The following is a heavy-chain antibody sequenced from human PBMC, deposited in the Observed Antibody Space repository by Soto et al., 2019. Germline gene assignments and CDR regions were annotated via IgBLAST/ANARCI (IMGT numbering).Heavy chain of an antibody. Sequence: PSETLALSCAVSGGSISSSNWGSWVRQPPGKGLEWIGEIYHSGSTNYNPSLKSRVTISVDKSKNQFSLKLSSVTAADTAVYYCASLTAYYDSSGYSNAFDIWGQGTMVTVSS. CDR2: IYHSGST. D-gene: IGHD3-22*01. J-gene: IGHJ3*02. CDR1: GGSISSSNW. CDR3: ASLTAYYDSSGYSNAFDI. V-gene: IGHV4-4*02.